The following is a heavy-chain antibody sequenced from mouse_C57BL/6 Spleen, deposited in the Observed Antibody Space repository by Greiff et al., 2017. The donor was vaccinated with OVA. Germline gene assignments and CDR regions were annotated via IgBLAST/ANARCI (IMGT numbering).Heavy chain of an antibody. CDR1: GYTFTNYW. CDR2: IYPGGGYT. V-gene: IGHV1-63*01. Sequence: VQLQQSGAELVRPGTSVKMSCKASGYTFTNYWIGWAKQRPGHGLEWIGDIYPGGGYTNYNEKFKGKATLTADKSSSTAYMHFSSLTSEDSAIYYCARSSYYGSSGTWFAYWGQGTLVTVSA. D-gene: IGHD1-1*01. CDR3: ARSSYYGSSGTWFAY. J-gene: IGHJ3*01.